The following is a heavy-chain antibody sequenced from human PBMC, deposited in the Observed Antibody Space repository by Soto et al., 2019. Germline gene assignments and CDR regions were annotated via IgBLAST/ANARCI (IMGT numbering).Heavy chain of an antibody. Sequence: SVKVSCKASGGTFSSYAISWVRQAPGQGLEWMGGIIPIFGTANYAQKFQGRVTITADESTSTAYMELSSLRSEDTAVYYCARDRYYYGSEDYYYGMDVWGQGTTVTVSS. CDR1: GGTFSSYA. CDR2: IIPIFGTA. CDR3: ARDRYYYGSEDYYYGMDV. D-gene: IGHD3-10*01. J-gene: IGHJ6*02. V-gene: IGHV1-69*13.